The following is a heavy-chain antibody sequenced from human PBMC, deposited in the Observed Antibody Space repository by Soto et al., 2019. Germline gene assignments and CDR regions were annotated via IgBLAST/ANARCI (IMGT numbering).Heavy chain of an antibody. D-gene: IGHD6-19*01. V-gene: IGHV3-9*01. J-gene: IGHJ4*02. CDR1: GFTFDDYA. CDR3: AKDGDSSGWTDAYYFDY. Sequence: PGGSLRLSCAASGFTFDDYAMHWVRQAPGKGLEWVSGISWNSGSIGYADSVKGRFTISRDNAKNSLYLQMNSLRAEDTALYYCAKDGDSSGWTDAYYFDYWGQGTLVTVSS. CDR2: ISWNSGSI.